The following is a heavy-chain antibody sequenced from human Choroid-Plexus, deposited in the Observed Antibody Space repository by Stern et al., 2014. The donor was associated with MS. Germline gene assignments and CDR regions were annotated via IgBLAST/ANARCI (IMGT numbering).Heavy chain of an antibody. J-gene: IGHJ4*02. D-gene: IGHD2-15*01. Sequence: VQLEESGGGVAQPGRPLILSCAASGFTFSNFGMHWVRQAPGKGLEWVALISYDGSDKYYADSVKGRFTILRDNSKNTLYMHMNSLRAEDTAVYYCAKDRQWSTYFFDYWGQGSLVTVSS. V-gene: IGHV3-30*18. CDR2: ISYDGSDK. CDR1: GFTFSNFG. CDR3: AKDRQWSTYFFDY.